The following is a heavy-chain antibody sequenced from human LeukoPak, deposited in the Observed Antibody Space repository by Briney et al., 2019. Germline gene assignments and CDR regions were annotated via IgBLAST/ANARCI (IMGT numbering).Heavy chain of an antibody. J-gene: IGHJ3*02. V-gene: IGHV4-39*01. CDR3: ARHSRSGSGGYENAFDI. CDR2: IYSGGST. Sequence: PSETLSLTCTVSGGSISSSSYYWDWIRQSPGKGLEWIGNIYSGGSTYYTPSLKSRVTISVDTSKNQFSLKLSSVTAADMAIYFCARHSRSGSGGYENAFDIWGQGTMVTVSS. D-gene: IGHD5-12*01. CDR1: GGSISSSSYY.